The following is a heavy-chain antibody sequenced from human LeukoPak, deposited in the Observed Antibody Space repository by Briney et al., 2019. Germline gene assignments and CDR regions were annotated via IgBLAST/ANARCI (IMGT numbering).Heavy chain of an antibody. V-gene: IGHV3-23*01. CDR3: AKAPSYYDDVWESYRPTWFDP. D-gene: IGHD3-16*02. Sequence: LTGGSLRLSCAASGFTFSSYAMSWVRQAPGKGLEWVSAISGSGGSTYYADSVKGRFTISRDNSKNTLYLQMNRLRAEDTAVYYSAKAPSYYDDVWESYRPTWFDPWGQGTLVTVSS. CDR1: GFTFSSYA. CDR2: ISGSGGST. J-gene: IGHJ5*02.